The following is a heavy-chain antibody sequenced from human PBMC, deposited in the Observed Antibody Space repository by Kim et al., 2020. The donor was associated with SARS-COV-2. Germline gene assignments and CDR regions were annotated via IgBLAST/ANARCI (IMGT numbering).Heavy chain of an antibody. CDR3: ARRGLGGSYYSSYYYGMDV. CDR1: GYTFTGYY. J-gene: IGHJ6*02. V-gene: IGHV1-2*02. CDR2: INPNSGGT. Sequence: ASVKVSCKGSGYTFTGYYMHWVRQAPGQGLEWMGWINPNSGGTNYAQKFQGRVTMTRDTSISTAYMELSRLRSDDTAVYYCARRGLGGSYYSSYYYGMDVWGQGTTVTVSS. D-gene: IGHD1-26*01.